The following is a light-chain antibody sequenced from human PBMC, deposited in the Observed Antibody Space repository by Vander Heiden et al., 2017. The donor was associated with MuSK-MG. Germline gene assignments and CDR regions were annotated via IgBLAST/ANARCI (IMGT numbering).Light chain of an antibody. CDR3: GTWDHSLNSGV. Sequence: QSVLTQPPSVSAAPGQRVTISCSGSTSNMANNYVSWYQQLPGTAPKLLIYDNNKRPSGIPDRFSGSKSGTSATLGITGLQTGDEADYFCGTWDHSLNSGVFGGGTKLTVL. V-gene: IGLV1-51*01. CDR1: TSNMANNY. CDR2: DNN. J-gene: IGLJ3*02.